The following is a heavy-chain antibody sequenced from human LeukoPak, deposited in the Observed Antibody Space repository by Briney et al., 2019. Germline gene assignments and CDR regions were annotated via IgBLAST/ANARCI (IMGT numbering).Heavy chain of an antibody. V-gene: IGHV3-15*01. CDR3: VREGYAYSYHAFDM. CDR1: GFPFSKAW. J-gene: IGHJ3*02. CDR2: VRPDGGAT. D-gene: IGHD3-16*02. Sequence: PGGSLRLSCAASGFPFSKAWMSWVRQAPGKGLEWVGRVRPDGGATDSAAPVKGRVSMSRDDSKNSLYLQMNSLKTEDTAVYFCVREGYAYSYHAFDMWGQGIMVTVSS.